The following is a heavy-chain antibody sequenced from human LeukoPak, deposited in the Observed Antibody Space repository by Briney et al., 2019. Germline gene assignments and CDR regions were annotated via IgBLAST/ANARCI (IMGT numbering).Heavy chain of an antibody. CDR3: ASYTSGIGGLI. D-gene: IGHD3-10*01. Sequence: GSSVKVSCKASGYTFTGYYMHWVRQAPGQGLEWMGWINPNSGGTNYAQKFQGRVTMTRDTSISTAHMELSRLRSDDTTVYYCASYTSGIGGLIWGQGALVTVSS. CDR2: INPNSGGT. CDR1: GYTFTGYY. V-gene: IGHV1-2*02. J-gene: IGHJ4*02.